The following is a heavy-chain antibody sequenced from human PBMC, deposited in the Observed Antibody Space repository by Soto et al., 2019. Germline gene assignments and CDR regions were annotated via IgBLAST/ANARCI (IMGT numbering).Heavy chain of an antibody. CDR1: GFTFNTYA. CDR3: AKESKVAAGDGDSDFEY. J-gene: IGHJ4*01. V-gene: IGHV3-23*01. D-gene: IGHD2-15*01. CDR2: ITDSGGTV. Sequence: GSLRLSCAASGFTFNTYAMSWVRQAPGKGLEWVSGITDSGGTVFYADSVKGRFTISRDNSENTVSLQMNSLRAEDTVIYYCAKESKVAAGDGDSDFEYWGHGVLVTVSS.